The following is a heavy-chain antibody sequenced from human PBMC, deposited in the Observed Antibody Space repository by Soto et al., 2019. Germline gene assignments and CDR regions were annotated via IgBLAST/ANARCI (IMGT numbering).Heavy chain of an antibody. V-gene: IGHV3-9*01. Sequence: GGSLRLSCAASGFTFDYYAMHWVRQAPGKGLEWVSGISWNSGSVEYADSVKGRFTISRDNPKKSVYLQMNSLRVEDTALYYCAKGDYYDSSGFFVYFDYWGQGALVTVSS. J-gene: IGHJ4*02. CDR2: ISWNSGSV. CDR1: GFTFDYYA. D-gene: IGHD3-22*01. CDR3: AKGDYYDSSGFFVYFDY.